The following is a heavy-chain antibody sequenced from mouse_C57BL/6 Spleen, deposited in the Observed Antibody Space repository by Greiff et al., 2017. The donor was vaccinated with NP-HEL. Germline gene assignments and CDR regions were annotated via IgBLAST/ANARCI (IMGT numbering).Heavy chain of an antibody. CDR1: GFTFSDYG. CDR3: ARIYDYDEAY. V-gene: IGHV5-17*01. D-gene: IGHD2-4*01. Sequence: EVKVVESGGGLVKPGGSLKLSCAASGFTFSDYGMHWVRQAPEKGLEWVAYISSGSSTIYYADTVKGRFTISRDNAKNTLFLQMTSLRSEDTAMYYCARIYDYDEAYWGQGTLVTVSA. J-gene: IGHJ3*01. CDR2: ISSGSSTI.